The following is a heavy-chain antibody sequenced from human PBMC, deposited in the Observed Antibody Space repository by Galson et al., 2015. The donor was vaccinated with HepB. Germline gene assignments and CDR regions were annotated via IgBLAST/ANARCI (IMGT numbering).Heavy chain of an antibody. D-gene: IGHD2/OR15-2a*01. CDR2: IVVGSGNT. CDR3: AAGVLYGWGMDV. V-gene: IGHV1-58*02. CDR1: GFTFTSSA. Sequence: SVKVSCKASGFTFTSSAMQWVRQARGQRLEWIGWIVVGSGNTNYAQKFQERVTITRDMSTSTAYMELSSLRSEDTAVYYCAAGVLYGWGMDVWGQGTTVTVSS. J-gene: IGHJ6*02.